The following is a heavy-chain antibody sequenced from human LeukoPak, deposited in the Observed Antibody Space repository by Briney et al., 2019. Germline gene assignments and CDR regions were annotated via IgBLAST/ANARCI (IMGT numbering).Heavy chain of an antibody. Sequence: GASVKVSCKASGYTFASYGISWVRQAPGQGLEWMGWISAYNGNTNYAQKLQGRVTMTTDTSTSTAYMELRSLRSDDTAVYYCARPPMYSSGWYWFDPWGPGTLVTVSS. V-gene: IGHV1-18*01. CDR3: ARPPMYSSGWYWFDP. CDR1: GYTFASYG. J-gene: IGHJ5*02. CDR2: ISAYNGNT. D-gene: IGHD6-19*01.